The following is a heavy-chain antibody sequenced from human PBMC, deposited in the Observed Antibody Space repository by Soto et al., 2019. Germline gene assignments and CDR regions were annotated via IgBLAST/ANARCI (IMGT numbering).Heavy chain of an antibody. Sequence: GGSPRLSCAASGFTFSSYAMSWVRQAPGKGLEWVSAISGSGGSTYYADSVKGRFTISRDNSKNTPYLQMNSLRAEDTAVYYCAKDQSVVVVVAATPSYFDYWGQGPLVTVSS. CDR1: GFTFSSYA. CDR3: AKDQSVVVVVAATPSYFDY. J-gene: IGHJ4*02. V-gene: IGHV3-23*01. D-gene: IGHD2-15*01. CDR2: ISGSGGST.